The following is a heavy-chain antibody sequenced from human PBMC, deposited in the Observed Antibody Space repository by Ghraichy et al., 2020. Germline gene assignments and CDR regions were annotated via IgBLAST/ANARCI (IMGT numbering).Heavy chain of an antibody. J-gene: IGHJ4*02. D-gene: IGHD2-2*01. CDR1: GFTFSSYS. CDR3: AREDYVVVPAAGHYFDY. Sequence: GGSLRLSCAASGFTFSSYSMNWVRQAPGKGLEWVSSISSSSSYIYYADSVKGRFTISRDNAKNSLYLQMNSLRAEDTAVYYCAREDYVVVPAAGHYFDYWGQGTLVTVSS. CDR2: ISSSSSYI. V-gene: IGHV3-21*01.